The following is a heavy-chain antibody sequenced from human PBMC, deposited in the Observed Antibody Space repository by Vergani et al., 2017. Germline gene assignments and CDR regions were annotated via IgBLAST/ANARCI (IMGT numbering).Heavy chain of an antibody. D-gene: IGHD3-3*01. Sequence: QVQLQESGPGLVKPSGTLSLTCAVSGGSISSSNWWSWVRQPPGKGLEWIGEIYHSGSTNYNPSLKSRVTISVDTSKNQFSLKLSSVTAADTAVYYCARHGGRFLEWLPPFDYWGQGTLVTISS. CDR2: IYHSGST. V-gene: IGHV4-4*02. CDR3: ARHGGRFLEWLPPFDY. CDR1: GGSISSSNW. J-gene: IGHJ4*02.